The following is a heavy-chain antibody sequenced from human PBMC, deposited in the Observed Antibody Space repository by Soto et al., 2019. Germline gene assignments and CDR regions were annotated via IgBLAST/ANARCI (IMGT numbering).Heavy chain of an antibody. V-gene: IGHV3-43*01. Sequence: GGSMRLSCAASGFTFDDYTMHWVRQAPGKGLEWVSLISWDGGSTYYADSVKGRFTISRDNSKNSLYLQMNSLRTEDTALYYCAKDAGSGRRYYYYGMDVWGQGTTVTVSS. CDR2: ISWDGGST. J-gene: IGHJ6*02. D-gene: IGHD3-10*01. CDR3: AKDAGSGRRYYYYGMDV. CDR1: GFTFDDYT.